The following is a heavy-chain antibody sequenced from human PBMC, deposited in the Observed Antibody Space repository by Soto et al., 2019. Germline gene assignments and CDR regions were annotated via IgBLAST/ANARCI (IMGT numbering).Heavy chain of an antibody. Sequence: SETLSLTCAVYGGSFSGYYWSWIRQPPGKGLEWIGEINHSGSTNYNPSLKSRVTISVDTSKNQFSLKLSSVTAADTAVYYCARSWTTVPYYFDYWGQGTLVTVSS. CDR2: INHSGST. D-gene: IGHD4-17*01. V-gene: IGHV4-34*01. J-gene: IGHJ4*02. CDR3: ARSWTTVPYYFDY. CDR1: GGSFSGYY.